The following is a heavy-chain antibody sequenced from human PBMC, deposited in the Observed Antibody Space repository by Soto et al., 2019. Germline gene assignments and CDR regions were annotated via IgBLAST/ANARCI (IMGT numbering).Heavy chain of an antibody. V-gene: IGHV3-15*01. CDR2: IKSKGEDGTA. Sequence: EVQLVQSGGGMVKPGGSLPLSCRASGFTFSTAWMTWVRQAPGKGLAWIARIKSKGEDGTAAYAAPVRGRFNVSRDDSENTVYLQMSSLKSEDTAIYDCTNFIHAFDAWGQGTVVTVS. CDR1: GFTFSTAW. CDR3: TNFIHAFDA. J-gene: IGHJ3*01. D-gene: IGHD3-16*01.